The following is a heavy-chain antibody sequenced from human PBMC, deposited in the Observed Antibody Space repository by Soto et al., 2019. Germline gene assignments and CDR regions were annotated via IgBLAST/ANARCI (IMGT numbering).Heavy chain of an antibody. CDR3: ATSGKLEGEKVYDAFDI. J-gene: IGHJ3*02. D-gene: IGHD3-10*01. CDR1: GYSFTSYW. CDR2: IYPGDSDT. V-gene: IGHV5-51*01. Sequence: PGESLKISCKGSGYSFTSYWIGWMRQMPGKGLEWMGIIYPGDSDTRYSPSFQGQVTTSADKSISTAYLQWSSLKASDTAMYYCATSGKLEGEKVYDAFDIWGQGKMVTVSS.